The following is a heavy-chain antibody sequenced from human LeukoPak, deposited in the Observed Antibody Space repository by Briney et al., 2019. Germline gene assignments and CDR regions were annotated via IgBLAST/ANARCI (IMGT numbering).Heavy chain of an antibody. Sequence: PGRSLRLSCEASGFTFDDYAMHWVRQAPGKGLEWVSLISWNSDAMEYADSVKGRFTISRDNAKNSLYLQMNSLRPEGTAFYFCAKDIQASGNVYYFDYWGQGTLVTVSS. CDR3: AKDIQASGNVYYFDY. CDR1: GFTFDDYA. D-gene: IGHD3-10*01. J-gene: IGHJ4*02. V-gene: IGHV3-9*01. CDR2: ISWNSDAM.